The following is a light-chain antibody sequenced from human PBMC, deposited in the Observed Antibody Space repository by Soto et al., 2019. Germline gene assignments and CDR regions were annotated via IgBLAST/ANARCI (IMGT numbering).Light chain of an antibody. CDR1: QSVSSY. J-gene: IGKJ5*01. V-gene: IGKV3-11*01. CDR2: DAS. CDR3: QQRIIWPIT. Sequence: EIVLTQSPATLSLSPGERATLSCRASQSVSSYLIWYQQKPGQAPRLLISDASTRATGIPTRFSGSGSGTDFTLTISSLEPEDFAVYYCQQRIIWPITFGQGTRLEIK.